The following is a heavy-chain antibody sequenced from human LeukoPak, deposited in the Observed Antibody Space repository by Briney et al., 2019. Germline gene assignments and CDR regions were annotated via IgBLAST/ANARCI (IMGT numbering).Heavy chain of an antibody. Sequence: GGSLRLSCAASGFTFSSYSMNWVRQAPGKGLEWVSSISSSSSYIYYADSVKGRFTISRDNAKNSLYLQMNSLRAEDTAVYYCAKGSSSWSYDAFDIWGQGTMVTVSS. CDR3: AKGSSSWSYDAFDI. CDR1: GFTFSSYS. D-gene: IGHD6-13*01. J-gene: IGHJ3*02. V-gene: IGHV3-21*04. CDR2: ISSSSSYI.